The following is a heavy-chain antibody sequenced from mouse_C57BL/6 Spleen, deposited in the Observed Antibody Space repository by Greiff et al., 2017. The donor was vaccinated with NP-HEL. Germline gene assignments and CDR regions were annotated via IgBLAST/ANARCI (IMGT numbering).Heavy chain of an antibody. CDR1: GFTFSNYW. J-gene: IGHJ4*01. D-gene: IGHD2-1*01. Sequence: DVKLQESGGGLVQPGGSMKLSCVASGFTFSNYWMNWVRQSPEKGLEWVAQIRLKSDNYATHYAESVKGRFTISRDDSKSSVYLQMNNLRAEDTGIYYCTAGYYGNWGAMDYWGQGTSVTVSS. V-gene: IGHV6-3*01. CDR3: TAGYYGNWGAMDY. CDR2: IRLKSDNYAT.